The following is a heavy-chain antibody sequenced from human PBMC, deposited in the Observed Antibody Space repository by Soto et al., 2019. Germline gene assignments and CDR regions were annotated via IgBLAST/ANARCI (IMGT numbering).Heavy chain of an antibody. J-gene: IGHJ6*02. CDR3: ARPKGGSDV. V-gene: IGHV3-30-3*01. CDR1: GFTFSSYA. Sequence: QVQLVESGGGVVQPGRSLRLSCAASGFTFSSYAMHWVRQAPGKGLEWVAVISNDGSNQYYTDSVKGRFTISRDNSKNTLFLQMNSLRGDDTALYYCARPKGGSDVWGQGTTVTVSS. CDR2: ISNDGSNQ. D-gene: IGHD3-16*01.